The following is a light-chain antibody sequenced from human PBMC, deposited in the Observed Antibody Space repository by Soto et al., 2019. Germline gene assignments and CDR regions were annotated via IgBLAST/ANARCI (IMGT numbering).Light chain of an antibody. Sequence: EIVLSQSPGTLSLSPGERATLSCRASQPVTNNYLAWYQQKPGLAPRLLIFGASSRATGIPDRFGGSGSGTDFTLTISSLQSEDFAVYYCQQYRNWPLTFGGGTKVEI. CDR3: QQYRNWPLT. J-gene: IGKJ4*01. CDR1: QPVTNNY. CDR2: GAS. V-gene: IGKV3-20*01.